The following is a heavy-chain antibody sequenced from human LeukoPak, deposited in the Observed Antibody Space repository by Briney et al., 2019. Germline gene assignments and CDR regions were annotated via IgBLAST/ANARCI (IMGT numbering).Heavy chain of an antibody. CDR2: INPNSGGT. Sequence: ASVKVSCKASGYTFTGYYMHWVRQAPGQGLEWMGWINPNSGGTNYAQKFQGRVTMTRDTSISTAYMELSRLRSDDTAVYYCARVRGIAVAGTFWSFDIWGQGTMVTVSS. D-gene: IGHD6-19*01. CDR3: ARVRGIAVAGTFWSFDI. J-gene: IGHJ3*02. V-gene: IGHV1-2*02. CDR1: GYTFTGYY.